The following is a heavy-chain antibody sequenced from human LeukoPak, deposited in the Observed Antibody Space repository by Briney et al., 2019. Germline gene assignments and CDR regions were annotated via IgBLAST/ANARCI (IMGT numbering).Heavy chain of an antibody. D-gene: IGHD4-17*01. Sequence: GGSLRLSCAASGFTFSSYWMHWVRQAAGKGLGWVSRINSDGSSTSYADTVKGRFTISRDNAKNTLYLQMNSLRAEDTAVYYCARDPDYGDLDHWGQGTLVTVSS. J-gene: IGHJ4*02. V-gene: IGHV3-74*01. CDR1: GFTFSSYW. CDR2: INSDGSST. CDR3: ARDPDYGDLDH.